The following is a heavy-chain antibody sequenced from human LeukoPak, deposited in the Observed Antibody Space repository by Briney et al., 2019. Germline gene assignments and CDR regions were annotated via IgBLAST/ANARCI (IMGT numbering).Heavy chain of an antibody. J-gene: IGHJ3*02. CDR3: ASTYVVVTAVHDAFHI. CDR1: GFTFSSYW. V-gene: IGHV3-7*02. Sequence: GGSLRLSCAASGFTFSSYWMSWVRQAPGKGLEWVANIKQDGSEKYYVDSVKGRFTISRGNAKNSLYLQMNSLRAEDTAVYYCASTYVVVTAVHDAFHIWGQGTMVTVSS. CDR2: IKQDGSEK. D-gene: IGHD2-21*02.